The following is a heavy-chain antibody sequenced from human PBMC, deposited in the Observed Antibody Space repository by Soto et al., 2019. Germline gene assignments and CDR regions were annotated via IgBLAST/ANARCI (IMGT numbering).Heavy chain of an antibody. CDR3: ARVRVGYSYGYGP. V-gene: IGHV3-30-3*01. D-gene: IGHD5-18*01. J-gene: IGHJ5*02. Sequence: GGSLRLSCAASGFTFSSYAMHWVRQAPGKGLEWVAVISYDGSNKYYADSVKGRFTISRDNSKNTLYLQMNSLRAEDTAVYYCARVRVGYSYGYGPWGQGTLVTVSS. CDR2: ISYDGSNK. CDR1: GFTFSSYA.